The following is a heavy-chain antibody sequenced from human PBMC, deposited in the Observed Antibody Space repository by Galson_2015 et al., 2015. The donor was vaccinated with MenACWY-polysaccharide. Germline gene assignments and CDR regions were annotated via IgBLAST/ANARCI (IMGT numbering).Heavy chain of an antibody. Sequence: QSGAEVKKPGASVKVSCKASGYTFTSYDINWVRQSTGQGLQWMGWMNPNSGNTGYAQDFQGRVTMTRNTSISTAYMELNSLRSEDTAVYDCASTKAGTHYFEYWGQGTLLTVSS. CDR2: MNPNSGNT. D-gene: IGHD6-19*01. CDR1: GYTFTSYD. J-gene: IGHJ4*02. CDR3: ASTKAGTHYFEY. V-gene: IGHV1-8*01.